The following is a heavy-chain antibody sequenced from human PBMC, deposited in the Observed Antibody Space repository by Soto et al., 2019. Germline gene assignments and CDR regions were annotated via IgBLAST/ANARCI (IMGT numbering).Heavy chain of an antibody. CDR2: ITDDGSDT. CDR1: GFTFRSYA. CDR3: AKGSRSSRPYYFDH. D-gene: IGHD6-6*01. V-gene: IGHV3-23*01. Sequence: PGGSLRLSCEVSGFTFRSYAMSWVRQAPEKGLEWVSAITDDGSDTYHAESVKGRFTISRDNSKDTLYLQMNDLRVEDSAVYYCAKGSRSSRPYYFDHWGQGTLVTVSS. J-gene: IGHJ4*02.